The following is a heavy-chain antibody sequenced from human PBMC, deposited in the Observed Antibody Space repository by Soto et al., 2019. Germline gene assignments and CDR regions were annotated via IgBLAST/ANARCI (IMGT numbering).Heavy chain of an antibody. J-gene: IGHJ3*02. V-gene: IGHV3-23*01. CDR2: ISSTGGST. CDR3: AKVHYSSSSAAYDAFDI. CDR1: GFPFSNYA. Sequence: HPGGSLRLSCAASGFPFSNYAMTWVRRAPGKGLEWVSGISSTGGSTYYPDSVKGRFTISRDNSKNTLYLQMNSLRAEDTAIYYCAKVHYSSSSAAYDAFDIWGQGTLVTVSS. D-gene: IGHD6-6*01.